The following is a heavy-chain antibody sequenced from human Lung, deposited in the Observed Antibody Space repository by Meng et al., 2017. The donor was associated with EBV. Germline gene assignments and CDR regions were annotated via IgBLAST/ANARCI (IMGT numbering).Heavy chain of an antibody. Sequence: QVQLVQSGAEVKKPGSSVKVSYKASGGTFSSFGISWVRQAPGQGLEWMGWINTNTGNPTYAQGFTGRFVFSLDTSVSTAYLQISSLKAEDTAVYYCARDWEGSWAVFDYWGQGTLVTVSS. CDR2: INTNTGNP. V-gene: IGHV7-4-1*02. CDR3: ARDWEGSWAVFDY. D-gene: IGHD6-13*01. CDR1: GGTFSSFG. J-gene: IGHJ4*02.